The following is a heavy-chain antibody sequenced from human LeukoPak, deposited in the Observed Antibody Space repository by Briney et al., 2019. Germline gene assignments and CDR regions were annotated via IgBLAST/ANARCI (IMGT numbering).Heavy chain of an antibody. J-gene: IGHJ4*02. Sequence: SETLSLTCSVSGYSISSGNYWGWIRQPPGKGLEWIGSIYHSGSTYYNPSLKSRVTISVDTSKNQFSLKLSSVTAADTAVYYCARDRPILTGTNFDYWGQGTLVTVSS. CDR2: IYHSGST. V-gene: IGHV4-38-2*02. CDR3: ARDRPILTGTNFDY. CDR1: GYSISSGNY. D-gene: IGHD3-9*01.